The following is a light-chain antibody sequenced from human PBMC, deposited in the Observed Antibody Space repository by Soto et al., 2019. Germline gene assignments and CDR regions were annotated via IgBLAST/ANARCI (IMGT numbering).Light chain of an antibody. Sequence: QSALTQPASVSGSPGQSITISCTGTSSDVGDYNYVSWYQQHPGKAPKLMIYDVSNRPSGVSNRFSGSKSGSTASLTISGLQAEDEADYYCGSYTSSTTRVFGTGTKLTVL. CDR3: GSYTSSTTRV. CDR1: SSDVGDYNY. CDR2: DVS. V-gene: IGLV2-14*01. J-gene: IGLJ1*01.